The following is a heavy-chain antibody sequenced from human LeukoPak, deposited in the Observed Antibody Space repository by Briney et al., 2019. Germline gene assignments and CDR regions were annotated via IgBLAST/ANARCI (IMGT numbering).Heavy chain of an antibody. CDR2: IYAGDSDT. Sequence: PGESLKISCKGSGYSFSSYWIGWVRQMPGKGLEWMGIIYAGDSDTRYSPSSQGQVTISADKSISTAYLQWSSLKASDTAMYYCARPHYDVLTGYELYYFDYWGQGTLVAVSS. J-gene: IGHJ4*02. D-gene: IGHD3-9*01. V-gene: IGHV5-51*01. CDR3: ARPHYDVLTGYELYYFDY. CDR1: GYSFSSYW.